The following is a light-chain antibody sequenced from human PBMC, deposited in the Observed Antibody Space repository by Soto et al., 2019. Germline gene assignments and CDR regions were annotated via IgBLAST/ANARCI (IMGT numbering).Light chain of an antibody. CDR1: QSFTSS. CDR2: GAS. V-gene: IGKV3-15*01. Sequence: ETVVTQSPATLSVSPGETASLSCRASQSFTSSLAWYQQKPGQAPRLLIYGASTRATGIPARFSGSGSGTEFTLTISNLQSEDFAVYYCQQYNNWPRTFGQGTKVDIK. CDR3: QQYNNWPRT. J-gene: IGKJ1*01.